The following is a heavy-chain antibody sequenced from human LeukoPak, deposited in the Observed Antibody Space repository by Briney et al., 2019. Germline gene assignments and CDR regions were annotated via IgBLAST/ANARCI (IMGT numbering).Heavy chain of an antibody. CDR3: AKDRCSNGIGCYYYYMDV. CDR2: IQYDGSNE. Sequence: GGSLRLSCAASGFTFSSYGMHWVRQAPGRGLEWVAYIQYDGSNEQYADSVKGRFSISRDSSKNILYLQMNSLRAEDTTIYYCAKDRCSNGIGCYYYYMDVWGKGTTVTISS. D-gene: IGHD2-8*01. CDR1: GFTFSSYG. J-gene: IGHJ6*03. V-gene: IGHV3-30*02.